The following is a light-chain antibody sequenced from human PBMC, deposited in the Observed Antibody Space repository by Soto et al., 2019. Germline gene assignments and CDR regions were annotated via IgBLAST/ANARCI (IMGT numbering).Light chain of an antibody. J-gene: IGKJ4*01. CDR3: QQYGGWPLT. CDR2: ATS. Sequence: EIVVTHSPATLSVSPGERATLSCRASQSVGNNFAWYQQKPGQAPRLLIFATSIWATGVPARFSGSGSGTEFTLTISSLQSEDFAVYYCQQYGGWPLTFGGGAKVEIE. CDR1: QSVGNN. V-gene: IGKV3-15*01.